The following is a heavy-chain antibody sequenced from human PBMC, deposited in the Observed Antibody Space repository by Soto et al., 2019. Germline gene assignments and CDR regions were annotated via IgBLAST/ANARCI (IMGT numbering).Heavy chain of an antibody. D-gene: IGHD4-17*01. CDR3: ARGGETTVTTSGNYYYYYMDV. J-gene: IGHJ6*03. Sequence: SETLSLTCTVSGGSISSYYWSWIRQPPGKGLEWIGYIYYSGSTNYNPSLKSRLTISVDTSKNQFSLKLSSVTAADTAVYYCARGGETTVTTSGNYYYYYMDVWGKGTTVTVSS. CDR1: GGSISSYY. V-gene: IGHV4-59*01. CDR2: IYYSGST.